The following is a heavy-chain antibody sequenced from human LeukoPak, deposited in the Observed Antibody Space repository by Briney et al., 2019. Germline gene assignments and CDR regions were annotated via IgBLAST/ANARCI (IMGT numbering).Heavy chain of an antibody. CDR1: GYTFTGYY. CDR2: INPNSGGT. Sequence: ASVKVSCKASGYTFTGYYMSWVRQAPGQGPEWMGRINPNSGGTNYAQRFQGRVTMTRDTSISTAYMELSRLRSDDTAVYYCARSRSGTYYPFDYWGQGTLVTVSS. D-gene: IGHD1-26*01. V-gene: IGHV1-2*06. CDR3: ARSRSGTYYPFDY. J-gene: IGHJ4*02.